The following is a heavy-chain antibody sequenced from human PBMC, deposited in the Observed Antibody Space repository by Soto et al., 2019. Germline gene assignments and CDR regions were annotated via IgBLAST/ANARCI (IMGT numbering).Heavy chain of an antibody. V-gene: IGHV3-30-3*01. D-gene: IGHD3-10*01. CDR1: GFTFSSYA. CDR2: ISYDGSNK. CDR3: ARDRYYGSGPYYYGMDV. Sequence: GGSLRLSCAASGFTFSSYAMHWVRQAPGKGLEWVAVISYDGSNKYYADSVKGRFTISRDNSKNTLYLQMNSLRAEDTAVYYCARDRYYGSGPYYYGMDVWGQGTTVTVSS. J-gene: IGHJ6*02.